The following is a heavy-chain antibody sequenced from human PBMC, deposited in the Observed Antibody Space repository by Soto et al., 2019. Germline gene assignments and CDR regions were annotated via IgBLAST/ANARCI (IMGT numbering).Heavy chain of an antibody. CDR3: ARIHGDCGSGWGAQHWFDP. Sequence: QVTLKESGPVLVKPTETLTLTCTVSGFSLSNARMGVSWIRQPPRKALEWLAHIFSNDEKSYSTSLKSRLTIPKDTSKSQVVLTITNMDPVDTATYYWARIHGDCGSGWGAQHWFDPWGQGTLVTVSS. D-gene: IGHD3-3*01. CDR1: GFSLSNARMG. V-gene: IGHV2-26*01. CDR2: IFSNDEK. J-gene: IGHJ5*02.